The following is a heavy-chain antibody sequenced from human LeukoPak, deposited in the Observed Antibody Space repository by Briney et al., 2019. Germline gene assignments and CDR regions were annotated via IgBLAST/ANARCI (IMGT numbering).Heavy chain of an antibody. V-gene: IGHV4-34*01. CDR2: INHSGST. CDR1: GGSFSGYY. Sequence: SETLSLTCAVYGGSFSGYYWSWIRQPPGKGLEWIGEINHSGSTNYNPSLKSQVTISVDTSKNQFSLKLSSVTAADTAVYYCATSPPTYYYDSSGRANWGQGTLVAVSS. J-gene: IGHJ4*02. D-gene: IGHD3-22*01. CDR3: ATSPPTYYYDSSGRAN.